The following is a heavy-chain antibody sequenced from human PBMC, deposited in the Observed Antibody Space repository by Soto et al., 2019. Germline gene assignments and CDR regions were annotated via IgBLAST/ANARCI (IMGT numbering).Heavy chain of an antibody. D-gene: IGHD6-13*01. CDR2: MNPNSGNT. Sequence: ASVKVSCKASGYTFTSYDNNWVRQATGQGLEWMGWMNPNSGNTGYAQKFQGRVTMTRNTSISTAYMELSSLRSGDTAVYYCASSWGGGAAAGTDGEIRDYWGQGTLVTVSS. CDR3: ASSWGGGAAAGTDGEIRDY. CDR1: GYTFTSYD. V-gene: IGHV1-8*01. J-gene: IGHJ4*02.